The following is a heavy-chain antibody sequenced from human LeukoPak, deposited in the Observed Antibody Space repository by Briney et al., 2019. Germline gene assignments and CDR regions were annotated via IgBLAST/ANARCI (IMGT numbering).Heavy chain of an antibody. J-gene: IGHJ4*02. CDR2: ISSSSSYI. Sequence: GRSLRLSCAASGFTFSSYSMNWVRQAPGEGLEWVSSISSSSSYIYYADSVKGRFTISRDNAKNSLYLQMNSLRAEDTAVYYCARDYDILTGYLNPALDYWGQGTLVTVSS. D-gene: IGHD3-9*01. CDR3: ARDYDILTGYLNPALDY. CDR1: GFTFSSYS. V-gene: IGHV3-21*01.